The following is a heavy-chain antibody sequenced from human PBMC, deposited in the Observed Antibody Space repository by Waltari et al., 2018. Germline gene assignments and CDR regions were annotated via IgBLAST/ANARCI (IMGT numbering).Heavy chain of an antibody. Sequence: QVQLQESGPGLVKPSETLALTCPVSGASIGRAPYYWNWIRQSAGEGLEWIGRGSSTGTTDYNPSLRGRVIISADTSKNQFSLKLHSVNATDTATYYCMSGYQLLRPLDAFGFWGLGTMVTVSS. CDR3: MSGYQLLRPLDAFGF. J-gene: IGHJ3*01. CDR2: GSSTGTT. CDR1: GASIGRAPYY. V-gene: IGHV4-61*02. D-gene: IGHD2-2*01.